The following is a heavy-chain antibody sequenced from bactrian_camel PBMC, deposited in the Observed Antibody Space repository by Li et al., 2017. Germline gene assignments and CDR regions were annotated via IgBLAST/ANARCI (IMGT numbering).Heavy chain of an antibody. CDR3: TTSNLWYFRY. Sequence: GLVQPGGSLRLSCAVNGFTSSSYYIYWVRQAPGKGLEWVSTINSRGDTTYYADSVKGRFTISGDNAKNTVALQMNSLKTEDTGVYYCTTSNLWYFRYWGQGTQVTVS. CDR1: GFTSSSYY. CDR2: INSRGDTT. D-gene: IGHD6*01. V-gene: IGHV3S25*01. J-gene: IGHJ4*01.